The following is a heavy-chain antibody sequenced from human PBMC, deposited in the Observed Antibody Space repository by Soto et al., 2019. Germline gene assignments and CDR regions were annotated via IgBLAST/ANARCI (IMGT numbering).Heavy chain of an antibody. Sequence: QVQLQESGPGLVKPSETLSLTCTVSGGSISSYYWSWIRQPPGKGLEWIGYIYYSGSTNYNPSLKSRVTISVDTSKNQFSLKLSSVTAADTAVYYCARLLRANLKYGSGSYYNLPDSWGQGTLVTVSS. CDR3: ARLLRANLKYGSGSYYNLPDS. J-gene: IGHJ5*01. CDR2: IYYSGST. CDR1: GGSISSYY. V-gene: IGHV4-59*08. D-gene: IGHD3-10*01.